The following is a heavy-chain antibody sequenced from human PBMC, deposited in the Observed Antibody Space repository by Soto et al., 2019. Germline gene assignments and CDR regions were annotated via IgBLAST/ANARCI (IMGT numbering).Heavy chain of an antibody. Sequence: GGSLRLSCAASGFTFSSHAMSWVRQAPGKGLEWVSGINISGGTTYYADSVKGRFTISRDISKNTLVLQMSSLRAEDTAVYYCAKDTRRELDYWGQGTPVTVSS. V-gene: IGHV3-23*01. CDR2: INISGGTT. CDR3: AKDTRRELDY. CDR1: GFTFSSHA. D-gene: IGHD1-1*01. J-gene: IGHJ4*02.